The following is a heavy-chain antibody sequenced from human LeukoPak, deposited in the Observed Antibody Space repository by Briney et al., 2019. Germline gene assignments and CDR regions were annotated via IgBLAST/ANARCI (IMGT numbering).Heavy chain of an antibody. J-gene: IGHJ4*02. CDR2: INQDGTEK. D-gene: IGHD3-10*01. Sequence: GESLRLSCAASGFTFTTYWMSWVRQLPGKGVEWVANINQDGTEKYYVDSVKGRFTISRDNAKNSLDLQMNSLRVEDTAIYYCVKVAKYYYGSETYYFFEHWGQGTPVTASS. CDR3: VKVAKYYYGSETYYFFEH. CDR1: GFTFTTYW. V-gene: IGHV3-7*01.